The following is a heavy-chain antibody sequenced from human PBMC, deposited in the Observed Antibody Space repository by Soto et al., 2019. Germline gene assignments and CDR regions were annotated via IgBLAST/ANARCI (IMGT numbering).Heavy chain of an antibody. V-gene: IGHV5-51*01. CDR3: ARHQDCTNGVCYTGGYFDY. CDR2: IYPGDSDT. J-gene: IGHJ4*02. D-gene: IGHD2-8*01. Sequence: GESLKISCKGSGYSFTSYWIGWVRQMPGKGLEWMGIIYPGDSDTRYSPSFQGQVTISADKSISTAYLQWSSLKASDTAMYYCARHQDCTNGVCYTGGYFDYWGQGTLVTVSS. CDR1: GYSFTSYW.